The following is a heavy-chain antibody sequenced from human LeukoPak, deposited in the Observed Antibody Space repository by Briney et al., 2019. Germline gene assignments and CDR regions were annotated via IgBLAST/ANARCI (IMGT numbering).Heavy chain of an antibody. CDR2: IYYSGST. CDR3: ARDRSGYGTYYYYGMDV. Sequence: SETLSLTCTVSGGSISSGDYYWSWIRQPPGKGLEWIGYIYYSGSTYYNPSLKSRVTISVDTSKNQFSLKLSSVTAADTAVYYCARDRSGYGTYYYYGMDVWGQGTTVTVSS. D-gene: IGHD5-12*01. V-gene: IGHV4-30-4*01. CDR1: GGSISSGDYY. J-gene: IGHJ6*02.